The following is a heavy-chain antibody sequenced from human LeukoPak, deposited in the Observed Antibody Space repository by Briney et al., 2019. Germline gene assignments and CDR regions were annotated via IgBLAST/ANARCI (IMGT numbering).Heavy chain of an antibody. D-gene: IGHD2-2*02. CDR3: ASDVVVPAAIGKRNWFGP. J-gene: IGHJ5*02. CDR2: INHSGST. CDR1: GGSFCGYY. Sequence: PSETLSLTCAVYGGSFCGYYWSWIRQPPGKGLEWIGEINHSGSTNYNPSLKSRVTISVDTSKNQFSLKLSSVTAADTAVYYCASDVVVPAAIGKRNWFGPWGQGTLVTVSS. V-gene: IGHV4-34*01.